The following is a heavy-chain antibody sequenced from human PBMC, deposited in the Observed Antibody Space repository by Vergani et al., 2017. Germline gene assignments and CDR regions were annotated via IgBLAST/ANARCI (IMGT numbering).Heavy chain of an antibody. Sequence: EVQLQESGGGLVKPGGSLRVSCAASGFSFSTYSINWVRQAPGKGLEWVSSISGRSNYIYYADSLKGRFTISRDNSKNTLHLQINNLRVEDTAVYYCARGNYYGSGTYVDPWGQGTLVTVSS. CDR1: GFSFSTYS. CDR2: ISGRSNYI. J-gene: IGHJ5*02. D-gene: IGHD3-10*01. V-gene: IGHV3-21*01. CDR3: ARGNYYGSGTYVDP.